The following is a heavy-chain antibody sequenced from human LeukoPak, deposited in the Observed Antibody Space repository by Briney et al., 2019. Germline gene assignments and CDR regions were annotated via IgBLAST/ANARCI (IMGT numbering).Heavy chain of an antibody. CDR1: GGSISSSTW. J-gene: IGHJ6*02. D-gene: IGHD3-22*01. Sequence: PSETLSLTCAVSGGSISSSTWWTWVRQPPGKGLEWIGEIFYSGSTNSNPPLKSRLTMSVDESKHEFSLKLSSVTAADTAVYYCARQTYDSSGYYYYYGVDVWGQGTTVTVSS. CDR3: ARQTYDSSGYYYYYGVDV. V-gene: IGHV4-4*02. CDR2: IFYSGST.